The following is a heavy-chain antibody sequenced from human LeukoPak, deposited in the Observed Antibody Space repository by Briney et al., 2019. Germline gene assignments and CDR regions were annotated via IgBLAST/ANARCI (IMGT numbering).Heavy chain of an antibody. CDR2: IFPGGSDT. Sequence: GESLKISCKGSGYSFTSYWVGWVRQMPGKGLESMGIIFPGGSDTRYTPSFQGQVIISADKSTGTVYLQWTSLKASDTAIYYCARLECSSTTCPFAYWGQGTLVTVSS. CDR3: ARLECSSTTCPFAY. J-gene: IGHJ4*02. CDR1: GYSFTSYW. V-gene: IGHV5-51*01. D-gene: IGHD2-2*01.